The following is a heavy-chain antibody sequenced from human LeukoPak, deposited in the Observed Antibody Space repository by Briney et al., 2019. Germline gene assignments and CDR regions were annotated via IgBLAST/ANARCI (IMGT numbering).Heavy chain of an antibody. CDR3: AKLPDYGDYKGYFDY. V-gene: IGHV3-23*01. Sequence: GGSLRLSCAASGITFSSYGMSWVRQAPGKGLEWVSSISSTGGTTYYADSVKGRFTISRDNSKNTLYLQMNSLRAEDTAVYYCAKLPDYGDYKGYFDYWGQGTLVTVSS. CDR2: ISSTGGTT. J-gene: IGHJ4*02. CDR1: GITFSSYG. D-gene: IGHD4-17*01.